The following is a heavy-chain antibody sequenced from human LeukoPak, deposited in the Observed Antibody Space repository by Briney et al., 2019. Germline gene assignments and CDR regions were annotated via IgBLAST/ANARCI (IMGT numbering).Heavy chain of an antibody. Sequence: SETLSLTCTVSGGSISSYYWSWIRQPPGKGLEWIGYIYYSGSTNYNPSLKSRVTISVDTSKNQFSLKLSSVTAADTAVYYCARAQGHLDFWSGSNALDYWGQGTLVTVSS. D-gene: IGHD3-3*01. CDR3: ARAQGHLDFWSGSNALDY. J-gene: IGHJ4*02. CDR1: GGSISSYY. V-gene: IGHV4-59*08. CDR2: IYYSGST.